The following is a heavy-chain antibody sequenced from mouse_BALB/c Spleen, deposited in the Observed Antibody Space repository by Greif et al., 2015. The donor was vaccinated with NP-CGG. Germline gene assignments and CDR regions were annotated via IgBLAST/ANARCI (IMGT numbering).Heavy chain of an antibody. CDR1: GYTFTSYW. J-gene: IGHJ4*01. CDR2: INPSTGYT. CDR3: ASYYYGSSYAMVY. V-gene: IGHV1-7*01. Sequence: QVQLQQSGAELAKPGASVKMSCKASGYTFTSYWMHWVKQRPGQGLEWIGYINPSTGYTEYNQKFKDKATLTADKSSSTAYMQLSSLTSEDSAVYYCASYYYGSSYAMVYWGQGTSVTVSS. D-gene: IGHD1-1*01.